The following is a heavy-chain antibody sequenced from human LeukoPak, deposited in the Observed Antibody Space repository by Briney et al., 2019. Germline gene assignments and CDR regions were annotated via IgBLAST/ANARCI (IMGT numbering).Heavy chain of an antibody. CDR1: GYTFTNYY. J-gene: IGHJ4*02. CDR2: INPNSSDT. V-gene: IGHV1-2*02. CDR3: ARVVSGGVIWAY. Sequence: ASVKVSFKASGYTFTNYYIHWVRQAPGQGVEWVGWINPNSSDTNYAQKLQGRVTMTRDTSIITAFMELSRLTSDDTAVYYCARVVSGGVIWAYWGQGTLVTVSS. D-gene: IGHD3-16*01.